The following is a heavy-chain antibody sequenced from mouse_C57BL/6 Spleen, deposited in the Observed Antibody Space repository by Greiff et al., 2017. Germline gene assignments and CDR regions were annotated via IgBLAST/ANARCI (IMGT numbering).Heavy chain of an antibody. D-gene: IGHD1-1*01. CDR2: IDPANGNT. Sequence: VQLQQSVAELVRPGASVKLSCTASGFNIKNTYMHWVKQRPEQGLEWIGRIDPANGNTKYAPKFQVKATITADTSSNTAYLQLSSLTSEDTAIYYCAIGPVYYYSSSPFAYWCQGTLVTVSA. CDR3: AIGPVYYYSSSPFAY. V-gene: IGHV14-3*01. CDR1: GFNIKNTY. J-gene: IGHJ3*01.